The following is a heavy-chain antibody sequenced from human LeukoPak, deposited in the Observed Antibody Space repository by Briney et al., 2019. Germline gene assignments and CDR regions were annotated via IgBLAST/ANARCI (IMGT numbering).Heavy chain of an antibody. V-gene: IGHV3-23*01. J-gene: IGHJ3*02. Sequence: GGSLRLSCAASGFTFSSYAMSWVRQAPGKGLEWVSAISGSGGSTYYADSVKGRFTISRDNSKNTLYLQMNSLRAEDTAVYYCAKAPRRVTMIVVVLGSNAFDIWGQGTMVTVSS. CDR1: GFTFSSYA. CDR2: ISGSGGST. CDR3: AKAPRRVTMIVVVLGSNAFDI. D-gene: IGHD3-22*01.